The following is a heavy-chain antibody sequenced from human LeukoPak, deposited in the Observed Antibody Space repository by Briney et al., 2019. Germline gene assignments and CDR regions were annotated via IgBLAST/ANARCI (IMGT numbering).Heavy chain of an antibody. D-gene: IGHD3-10*01. V-gene: IGHV3-30*18. CDR2: ISYDGSNK. Sequence: GRSLRLSCAASGFTFSIYGMHWVRQAPGKGLEWVAVISYDGSNKYYADSVKGRFTISRDNSKNTLYLQMNSLRAEDTAVYYCAKGSWTVDYWGQGTLVTVSS. CDR3: AKGSWTVDY. CDR1: GFTFSIYG. J-gene: IGHJ4*02.